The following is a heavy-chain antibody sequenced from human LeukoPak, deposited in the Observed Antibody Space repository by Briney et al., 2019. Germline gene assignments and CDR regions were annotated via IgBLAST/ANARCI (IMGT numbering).Heavy chain of an antibody. CDR1: GYTFTGYY. J-gene: IGHJ4*02. Sequence: ASVKVSCKASGYTFTGYYMHWVRQAPGQGLEWMGWINPNSGVTDYAQKFQGRVTMTRDTSISTAYMELSRLRSDDTAVYYCARVTKQLLNYFDCWGQGTLVTVSS. D-gene: IGHD2-2*01. CDR3: ARVTKQLLNYFDC. CDR2: INPNSGVT. V-gene: IGHV1-2*02.